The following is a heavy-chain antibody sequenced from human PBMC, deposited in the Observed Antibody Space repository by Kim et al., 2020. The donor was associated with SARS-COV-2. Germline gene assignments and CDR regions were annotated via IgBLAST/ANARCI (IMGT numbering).Heavy chain of an antibody. V-gene: IGHV1-69*13. D-gene: IGHD3-3*01. CDR3: ARDRAIGGGGLLHSMGANYEFWSVYSKSVGMDV. J-gene: IGHJ6*02. CDR2: IIPIFGTA. CDR1: GGTFSSYV. Sequence: SVKVSCKASGGTFSSYVISWVRQAPGQGLEWMGGIIPIFGTANYAQKFQGRVTITADGYTSTAYMELSSLRSEDTAVYYCARDRAIGGGGLLHSMGANYEFWSVYSKSVGMDVWGQGTTVTVSS.